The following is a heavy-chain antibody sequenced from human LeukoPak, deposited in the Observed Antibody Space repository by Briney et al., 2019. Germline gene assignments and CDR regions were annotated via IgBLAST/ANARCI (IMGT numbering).Heavy chain of an antibody. V-gene: IGHV4-34*01. CDR1: GGSFSGYY. J-gene: IGHJ4*02. D-gene: IGHD2-2*01. CDR3: ARSFSTYCSSTSCPSTFDY. CDR2: INHSGST. Sequence: SETLSLTYAVYGGSFSGYYWSWIRQPPGKGLEWIGEINHSGSTNYNPSLKSRATISVDTSKNQFSLKLSSVTAADTAVYCCARSFSTYCSSTSCPSTFDYWGQRTLVTVSS.